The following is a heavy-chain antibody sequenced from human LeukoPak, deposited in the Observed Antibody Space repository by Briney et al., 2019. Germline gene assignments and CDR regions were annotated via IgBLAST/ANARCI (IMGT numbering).Heavy chain of an antibody. Sequence: ASVKVSCKASGYTFTGYYMHWVRQAPGQGLEWMGWINPNSGGTNYAQKFQGRVTMTRDTSISTAYMELSRLRSDDTAVYYCARDRSSSSWHPDAFDIWGQGTMVTVSS. J-gene: IGHJ3*02. D-gene: IGHD6-13*01. CDR1: GYTFTGYY. CDR2: INPNSGGT. V-gene: IGHV1-2*02. CDR3: ARDRSSSSWHPDAFDI.